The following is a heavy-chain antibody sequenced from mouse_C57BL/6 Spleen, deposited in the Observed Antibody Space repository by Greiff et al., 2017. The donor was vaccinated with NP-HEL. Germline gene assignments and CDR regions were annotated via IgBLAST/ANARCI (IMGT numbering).Heavy chain of an antibody. CDR3: ASMPY. Sequence: EVQGVESGGDLVKPGGSLKLSCAASGFTFSSYGMSWVRQTPDKRLEWVATISSGGSYTYYPDSVKGRFTISRDNAKNTLYLQMSSLKSEDTAMYYCASMPYWGQGTLVTVSA. CDR1: GFTFSSYG. CDR2: ISSGGSYT. J-gene: IGHJ3*01. V-gene: IGHV5-6*01.